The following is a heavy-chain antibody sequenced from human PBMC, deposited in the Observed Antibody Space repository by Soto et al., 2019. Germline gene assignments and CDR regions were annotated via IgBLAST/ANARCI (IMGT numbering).Heavy chain of an antibody. Sequence: EVHLAESGGGLVQPGGSLRLSCTTSGFNFDDYGMHWVRQVPGKGLEWVSGVSWNGDRVDYAESVRGRFTTSRDDAKSSLYLEMNSLRTEDTAVYYCATTRVGPCSSSICFSGIFDGMDVWGQGTTVTVSS. D-gene: IGHD2-2*01. V-gene: IGHV3-9*01. CDR2: VSWNGDRV. J-gene: IGHJ6*02. CDR1: GFNFDDYG. CDR3: ATTRVGPCSSSICFSGIFDGMDV.